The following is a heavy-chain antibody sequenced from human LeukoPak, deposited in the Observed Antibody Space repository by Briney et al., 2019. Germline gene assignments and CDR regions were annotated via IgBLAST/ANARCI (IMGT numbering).Heavy chain of an antibody. CDR2: IIPLFGTA. D-gene: IGHD2-8*01. CDR3: ARANRFCTNGVCFHYFDY. J-gene: IGHJ4*02. V-gene: IGHV1-69*05. Sequence: ASVKVSCKASGGTLNSYAINWVRQAPGQGLEWMGRIIPLFGTANYAQKFQGRVTITTDESTSTAYMDLSSLRSEDTALYFCARANRFCTNGVCFHYFDYWGQGTLVTVSS. CDR1: GGTLNSYA.